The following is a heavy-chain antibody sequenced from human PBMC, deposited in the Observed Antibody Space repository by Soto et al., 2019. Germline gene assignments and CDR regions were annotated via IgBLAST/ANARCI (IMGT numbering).Heavy chain of an antibody. CDR3: AKDRYLDHDSRGYLFDN. CDR1: GFTFNIYA. Sequence: VQLLESGGDLIQPGGSLRLSCAASGFTFNIYAMTWVRQAPGKGLEWVSAISRYGDFTYYADSVEGRFTISRDNSKNALYVQMNSLRAEDTAVYYCAKDRYLDHDSRGYLFDNWGQGTLVTVSS. V-gene: IGHV3-23*01. J-gene: IGHJ4*02. CDR2: ISRYGDFT. D-gene: IGHD3-22*01.